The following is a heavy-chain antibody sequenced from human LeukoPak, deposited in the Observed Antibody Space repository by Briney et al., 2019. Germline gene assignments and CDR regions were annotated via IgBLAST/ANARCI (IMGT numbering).Heavy chain of an antibody. CDR2: ISSSSSYI. CDR1: GFTFSSYS. V-gene: IGHV3-21*01. CDR3: ARDLYDSSGFDY. Sequence: AGGSLRLSCAASGFTFSSYSMNWVRQAPGKGLEWVSSISSSSSYIYYADSVKGRFTISRDNAKNSLYLQMNSLRAEDTAVYYCARDLYDSSGFDYWGQGTLVTVFS. D-gene: IGHD3-22*01. J-gene: IGHJ4*02.